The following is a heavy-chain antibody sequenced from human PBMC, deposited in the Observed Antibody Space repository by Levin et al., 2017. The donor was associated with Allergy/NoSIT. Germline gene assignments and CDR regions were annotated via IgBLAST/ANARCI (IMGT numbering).Heavy chain of an antibody. J-gene: IGHJ4*02. CDR2: IYYSGST. D-gene: IGHD6-19*01. V-gene: IGHV4-39*01. Sequence: SETLSLTCTVSGGSISSSSYYWGWIRQPPGKGLEWIGSIYYSGSTYYNPSLKSRVTISVDTSKNQFSLKLSSVTAADTAVYYCARQRIAVAGTGYFDYWGQGTLVTVSS. CDR1: GGSISSSSYY. CDR3: ARQRIAVAGTGYFDY.